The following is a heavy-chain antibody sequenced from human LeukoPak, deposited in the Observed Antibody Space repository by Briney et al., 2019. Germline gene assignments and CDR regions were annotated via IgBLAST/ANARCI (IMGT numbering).Heavy chain of an antibody. J-gene: IGHJ4*02. D-gene: IGHD1-26*01. V-gene: IGHV4-34*01. Sequence: SETLSLTRAVYGGSFSGYYWSWIRQPPGKGLEWIGEINHSGSTNYNPSLKSRVTISVDTSKNQFSLKLSSVTAADTAVYYCARARIVGAYFDYWGQGTLVTVSS. CDR1: GGSFSGYY. CDR3: ARARIVGAYFDY. CDR2: INHSGST.